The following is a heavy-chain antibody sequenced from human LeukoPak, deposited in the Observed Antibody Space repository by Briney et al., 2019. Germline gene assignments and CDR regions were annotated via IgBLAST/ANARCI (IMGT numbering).Heavy chain of an antibody. D-gene: IGHD5-18*01. CDR1: GYSISSSPYY. CDR3: AKGAGGFSYYNWFDP. J-gene: IGHJ5*02. V-gene: IGHV4-39*07. Sequence: SETLSLTCTVSGYSISSSPYYWGWIRQPPGKGLEWIGSIYYSGTTHYNPSLESRVTISVDTSKNQFSLKLASVTAADTAIYYCAKGAGGFSYYNWFDPWGQGTLVTVSS. CDR2: IYYSGTT.